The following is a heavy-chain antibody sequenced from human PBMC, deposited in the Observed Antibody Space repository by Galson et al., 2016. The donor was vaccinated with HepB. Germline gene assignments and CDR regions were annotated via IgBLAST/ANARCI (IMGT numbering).Heavy chain of an antibody. J-gene: IGHJ4*02. CDR2: IWYEGSYK. CDR3: ARVEGLGSNWYRAPHFAS. CDR1: GFTFSRYT. V-gene: IGHV3-33*01. D-gene: IGHD6-13*01. Sequence: SLRLSCATSGFTFSRYTMHWVRQAPGKGLEWVSVIWYEGSYKHYGDSVKGRFTISRDNSKKPLFLQMNSLRIEDTAVYYCARVEGLGSNWYRAPHFASWGQGTLVTVSS.